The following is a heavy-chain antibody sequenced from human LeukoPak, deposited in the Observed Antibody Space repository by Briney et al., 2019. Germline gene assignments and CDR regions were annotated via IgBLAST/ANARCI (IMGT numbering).Heavy chain of an antibody. D-gene: IGHD3-16*01. J-gene: IGHJ4*02. V-gene: IGHV4-59*01. Sequence: TSETLCLTCTVSGGSISSYYWSWIRQPPGKGLEWIGYIYYSGSANYNPSLKSRVTISAATSKNQFSLKLSSLTAPATAVYYCGRGGGRGRLSHVGWGQGTLVTVSS. CDR2: IYYSGSA. CDR1: GGSISSYY. CDR3: GRGGGRGRLSHVG.